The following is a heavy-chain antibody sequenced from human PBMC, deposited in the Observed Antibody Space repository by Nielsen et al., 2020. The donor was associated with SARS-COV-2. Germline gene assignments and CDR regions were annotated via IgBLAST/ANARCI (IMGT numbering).Heavy chain of an antibody. V-gene: IGHV3-30-3*01. Sequence: GESLKISCAASGFTFSSYAMHWVRQAPGKGLEWVAVISYDGSNKYYADSVKGRFTISRDNSKNTLYLQMNSLRAEDTAVYYCASLKAMLEWFDNWFDPWGQGTLVTVSS. CDR1: GFTFSSYA. CDR2: ISYDGSNK. J-gene: IGHJ5*02. CDR3: ASLKAMLEWFDNWFDP. D-gene: IGHD3-3*01.